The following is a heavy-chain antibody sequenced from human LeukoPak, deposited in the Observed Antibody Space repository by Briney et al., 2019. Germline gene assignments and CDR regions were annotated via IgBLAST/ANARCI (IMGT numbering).Heavy chain of an antibody. CDR2: IYYSGST. CDR1: GGSISSGGYY. V-gene: IGHV4-31*03. Sequence: SQTLSPTCTVSGGSISSGGYYWSWIRQHPGKGLEWIGYIYYSGSTYYNPSLKSRVTISVDTSKNQFSLKLSSVTAADTAVYYCARVSLYCSGGSCYFGYFQHWGQGTLVTVSS. CDR3: ARVSLYCSGGSCYFGYFQH. J-gene: IGHJ1*01. D-gene: IGHD2-15*01.